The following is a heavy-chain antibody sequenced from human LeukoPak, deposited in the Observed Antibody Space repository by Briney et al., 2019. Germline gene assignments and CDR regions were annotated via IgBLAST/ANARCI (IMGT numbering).Heavy chain of an antibody. CDR1: GFTFSSYS. CDR3: ARDSHNWNYSGFDP. Sequence: PGGSLRLSCAAPGFTFSSYSMNWVRQAPGKGLEWMGWINPDSGGTNYAQKFQGRVTMTRDASISTAYMELSRLRSDDTAVYYCARDSHNWNYSGFDPWGQGTLVTVSS. D-gene: IGHD1-7*01. V-gene: IGHV1-2*02. CDR2: INPDSGGT. J-gene: IGHJ5*02.